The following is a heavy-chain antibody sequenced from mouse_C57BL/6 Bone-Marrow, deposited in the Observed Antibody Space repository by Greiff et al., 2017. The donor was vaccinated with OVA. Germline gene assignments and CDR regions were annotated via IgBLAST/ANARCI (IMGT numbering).Heavy chain of an antibody. V-gene: IGHV5-12*01. CDR3: ARQRELFFDY. CDR2: ISNGGGST. Sequence: EVQVVESGGGLVQPGGSLKLSCAASGFTFSDYYMYWVRQTPEKRLEWVAYISNGGGSTYYPDTVKGRFTISRDNAKNTLYLQMSRLKSEDTAMYYCARQRELFFDYWGQGTTLTVSS. J-gene: IGHJ2*01. D-gene: IGHD4-1*01. CDR1: GFTFSDYY.